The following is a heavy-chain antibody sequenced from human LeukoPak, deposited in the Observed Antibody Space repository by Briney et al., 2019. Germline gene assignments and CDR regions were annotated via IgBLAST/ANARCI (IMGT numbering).Heavy chain of an antibody. Sequence: GGSLRLSCAASGFIFSDHYMDWVRQAPGKGLEWVGRSRNKVNSYSTEYAASVEGRFTISRDELKNSMYLQMTSLKTEDTAMYYCARTLRPTHDFDIWGQGTVVTVS. V-gene: IGHV3-72*01. CDR3: ARTLRPTHDFDI. CDR1: GFIFSDHY. D-gene: IGHD4-17*01. CDR2: SRNKVNSYST. J-gene: IGHJ3*02.